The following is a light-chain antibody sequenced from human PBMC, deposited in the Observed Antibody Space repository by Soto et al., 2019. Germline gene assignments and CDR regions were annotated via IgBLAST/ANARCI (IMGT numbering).Light chain of an antibody. J-gene: IGLJ2*01. V-gene: IGLV2-14*01. CDR1: SSDVGRYNY. CDR3: SSYVSSSTFVI. Sequence: QSALTQPASVSGSPGQSITISCTGTSSDVGRYNYVSWYQQHPGKAPKLMIYEVSNRPSGVSNRFSASKSGNTASLTISGLQAEDEADYYCSSYVSSSTFVIFGGGTQLTVL. CDR2: EVS.